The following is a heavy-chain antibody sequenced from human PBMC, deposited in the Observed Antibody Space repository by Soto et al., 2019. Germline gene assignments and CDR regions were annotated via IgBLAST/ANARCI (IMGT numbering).Heavy chain of an antibody. D-gene: IGHD5-12*01. CDR3: ARDLGSGYDPGDY. J-gene: IGHJ4*02. CDR2: IIPIFGTP. V-gene: IGHV1-69*12. Sequence: QVQLVQSGAEVKKPGSSVKVSCKASGGTFGSYVFNWVRQAPGQGLEWMGGIIPIFGTPNYAQKFQGRVTITADESTNPAYMELSSLRSEDTAVFYCARDLGSGYDPGDYWGQGALVTVSS. CDR1: GGTFGSYV.